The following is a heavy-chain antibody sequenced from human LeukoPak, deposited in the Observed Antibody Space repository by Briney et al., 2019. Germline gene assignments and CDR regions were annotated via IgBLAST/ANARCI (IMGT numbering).Heavy chain of an antibody. Sequence: ASVKVSCKASGYTFTSYGISWVRQAPGQGLEWMGWISAYNGNTNYAQKLQGRVTMTTDTSTSTAYMELRSLRSDDTAVYCCATEVTSIVPDYWGQGTLVTVSS. D-gene: IGHD2-21*01. CDR2: ISAYNGNT. V-gene: IGHV1-18*01. CDR1: GYTFTSYG. CDR3: ATEVTSIVPDY. J-gene: IGHJ4*02.